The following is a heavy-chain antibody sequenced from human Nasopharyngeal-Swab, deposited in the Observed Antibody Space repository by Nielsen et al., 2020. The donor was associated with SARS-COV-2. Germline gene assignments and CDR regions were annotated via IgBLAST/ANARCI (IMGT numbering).Heavy chain of an antibody. V-gene: IGHV4-34*01. CDR1: GGSFSGYY. D-gene: IGHD3-16*02. CDR2: INHSGST. CDR3: ARGGYDYVWGSYRGYFDY. Sequence: SDTLSLTCAVYGGSFSGYYWSWIRQPPGKGLEWIGEINHSGSTNYNPSLKSRVTISVDTSKNQFSLKLSSVTAADTAVYYCARGGYDYVWGSYRGYFDYWGQGTLVTVSS. J-gene: IGHJ4*02.